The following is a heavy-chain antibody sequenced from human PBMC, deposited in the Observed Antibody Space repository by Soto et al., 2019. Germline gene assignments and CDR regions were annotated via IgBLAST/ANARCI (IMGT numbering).Heavy chain of an antibody. CDR2: IYPGDSDT. D-gene: IGHD3-3*01. Sequence: GESLKISXKGSGYSFTSYWIGWVRQMPGKGLEWMGIIYPGDSDTRYSPSFQGQVTISADKSISTAYLQWSSLKASDTAMYYCARTGRDDFWSGSTHLYYFDYWGQGTLVTVSS. CDR3: ARTGRDDFWSGSTHLYYFDY. CDR1: GYSFTSYW. V-gene: IGHV5-51*03. J-gene: IGHJ4*02.